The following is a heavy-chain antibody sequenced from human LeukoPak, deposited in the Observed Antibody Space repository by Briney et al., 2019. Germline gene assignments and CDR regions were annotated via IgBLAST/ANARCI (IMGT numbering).Heavy chain of an antibody. CDR3: ARDRDDYVWGSYRLDY. CDR2: ISSSSSYI. Sequence: PGGSLRLSCAASGFTSSSYSMNWVRQAPGKGLEWVSSISSSSSYIYYADSVKGRFTISRDNAKNSLYLQMNSLRAEDTAVYYCARDRDDYVWGSYRLDYWGQGTLVTVSS. D-gene: IGHD3-16*02. V-gene: IGHV3-21*01. CDR1: GFTSSSYS. J-gene: IGHJ4*02.